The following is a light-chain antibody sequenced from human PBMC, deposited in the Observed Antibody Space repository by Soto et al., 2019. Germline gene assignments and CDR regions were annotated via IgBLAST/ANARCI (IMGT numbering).Light chain of an antibody. CDR1: QNVNSW. J-gene: IGKJ1*01. CDR2: MAS. V-gene: IGKV1-5*03. CDR3: QQYISYWT. Sequence: DIQMTQSPSTLSASVGDRVTITCRASQNVNSWLAWYQQKPGKAPKLLIYMASRLESGVPSRFGGSGSGTEFTLTISSLQPDDFATYYCQQYISYWTFGQGTKVEIK.